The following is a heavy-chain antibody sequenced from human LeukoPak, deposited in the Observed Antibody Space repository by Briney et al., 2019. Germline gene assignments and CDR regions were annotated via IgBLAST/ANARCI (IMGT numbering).Heavy chain of an antibody. CDR1: GFTFSSYA. CDR2: ISGSGGST. V-gene: IGHV3-23*01. J-gene: IGHJ5*02. Sequence: PGGSLRLSCAASGFTFSSYAMSWVRQAPGKGLEWVSAISGSGGSTYYADSVKGRFTISRDNSKNTLYLQMNSLRAEDTAVYYCAKTQGYDFWSGYLNWFDPWGQGTLVTVSS. D-gene: IGHD3-3*01. CDR3: AKTQGYDFWSGYLNWFDP.